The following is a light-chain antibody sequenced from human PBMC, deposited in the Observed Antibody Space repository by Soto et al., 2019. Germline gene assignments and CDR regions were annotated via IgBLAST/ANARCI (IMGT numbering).Light chain of an antibody. CDR2: AAS. CDR3: QQLNSYPWT. J-gene: IGKJ1*01. Sequence: DIQMTQSPSTLSAYVGDRVTITCRASQGISSYLAWYQQKPGKAPKLLIYAASTLQSGVPSRFSGSGSGTDFTLTISTLQPEDFATYYCQQLNSYPWTFGQGTKVDIK. CDR1: QGISSY. V-gene: IGKV1-9*01.